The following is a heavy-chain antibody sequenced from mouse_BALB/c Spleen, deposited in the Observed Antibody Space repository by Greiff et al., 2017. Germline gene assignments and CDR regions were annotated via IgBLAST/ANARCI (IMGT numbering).Heavy chain of an antibody. CDR1: GDSITSGY. Sequence: EVKLMESGPSLVKPSQTLSLTCSVTGDSITSGYWNWIRKSPGNKLEYMGYISYSGSTYYNPSLKSRISITRDTSKNQYYLQLNSVTTEDTATYYYARYPYGSSYFDYWGQGTTLTGAS. CDR2: ISYSGST. D-gene: IGHD1-1*01. J-gene: IGHJ2*01. CDR3: ARYPYGSSYFDY. V-gene: IGHV3-8*02.